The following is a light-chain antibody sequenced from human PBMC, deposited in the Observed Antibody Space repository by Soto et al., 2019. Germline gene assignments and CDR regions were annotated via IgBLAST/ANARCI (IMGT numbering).Light chain of an antibody. CDR3: QQFSSPPFFP. V-gene: IGKV4-1*01. CDR2: WAS. CDR1: QSACKGSNNKDC. J-gene: IGKJ2*01. Sequence: DVVMTQSPDSLGVSLGERATITCKSSQSACKGSNNKDCLAWYQQKPGQPPKLLLYWASTRESGVPDRFSGSGSGTDFTLAISSLQAEDVAIYYCQQFSSPPFFPFGQGTKVDIK.